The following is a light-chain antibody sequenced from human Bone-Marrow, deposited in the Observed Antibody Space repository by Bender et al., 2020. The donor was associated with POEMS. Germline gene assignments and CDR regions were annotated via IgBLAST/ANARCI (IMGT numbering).Light chain of an antibody. J-gene: IGLJ1*01. Sequence: HSALTQPASVSGSPGQSITISCTGTTSDVGSYNLVSWYQQHADRAPKLVIYDVTNRPSGVSNRFSGSKSGDTASLTISGLQAEDEADYYCSSYTSTSTPYVFGTGTKVIVL. CDR1: TSDVGSYNL. CDR3: SSYTSTSTPYV. CDR2: DVT. V-gene: IGLV2-14*02.